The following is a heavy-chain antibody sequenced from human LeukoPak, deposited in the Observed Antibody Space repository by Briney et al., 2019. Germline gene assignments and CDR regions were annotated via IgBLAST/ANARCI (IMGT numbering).Heavy chain of an antibody. CDR1: GGSISSYY. V-gene: IGHV4-59*01. CDR3: ARAPTGAIIWFDP. Sequence: WETLSLTCTVSGGSISSYYWSWIRQPPGKGLEWIGYIYYSGSTNYNPSLKSRVTISVDTSKNQFSLKLSSVTAADTAVYYCARAPTGAIIWFDPWGQGTLVTVSS. D-gene: IGHD5-12*01. J-gene: IGHJ5*02. CDR2: IYYSGST.